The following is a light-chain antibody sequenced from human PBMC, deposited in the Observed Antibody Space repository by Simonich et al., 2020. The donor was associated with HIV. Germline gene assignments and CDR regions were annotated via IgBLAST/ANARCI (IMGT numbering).Light chain of an antibody. Sequence: DIQMTQSPSSLSASVGDRVTITCRASQSISSYLNWYQQKPGKAPKLRIYAASSLQSGVPSRFSGSGSGIDFTLTISSLQPEDFATYYCQQSCSTPYTFGQGTKLEIK. CDR2: AAS. J-gene: IGKJ2*01. CDR1: QSISSY. V-gene: IGKV1-39*01. CDR3: QQSCSTPYT.